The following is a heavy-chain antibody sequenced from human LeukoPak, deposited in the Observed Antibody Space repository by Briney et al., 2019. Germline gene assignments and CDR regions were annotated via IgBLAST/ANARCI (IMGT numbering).Heavy chain of an antibody. CDR1: GGSIRSYY. Sequence: PSETQSLTCTVSGGSIRSYYWSWIRQPPGKGLEWIGYIYDSGSTNYNPSLKSRVTISVDTSKNQFSLKLSSVTAADTAVYYCASYNFWSGNFDYWGQGTLVTVSS. CDR3: ASYNFWSGNFDY. V-gene: IGHV4-59*01. J-gene: IGHJ4*02. D-gene: IGHD3-3*01. CDR2: IYDSGST.